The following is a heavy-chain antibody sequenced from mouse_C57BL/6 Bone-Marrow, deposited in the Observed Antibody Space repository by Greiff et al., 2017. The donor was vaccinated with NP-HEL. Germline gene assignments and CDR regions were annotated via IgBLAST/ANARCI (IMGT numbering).Heavy chain of an antibody. CDR1: GFSLSTFGMG. J-gene: IGHJ4*01. D-gene: IGHD4-1*01. V-gene: IGHV8-8*01. CDR3: ARIGGRGGDYYAMDY. Sequence: QVTLKVSGPGILQPSQTLSMTCSFSGFSLSTFGMGVGWIRQPLGKGLGWLAHIWWDDDKYYNPALKSRLTISKDTSKNQLFLKIANVDTAETATYYCARIGGRGGDYYAMDYWGQGTSVTVSS. CDR2: IWWDDDK.